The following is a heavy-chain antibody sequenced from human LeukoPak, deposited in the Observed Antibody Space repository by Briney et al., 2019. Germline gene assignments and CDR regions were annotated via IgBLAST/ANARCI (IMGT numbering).Heavy chain of an antibody. CDR3: ARDHIVVVVAATYRYFDY. Sequence: GGSLRLSCSASGFTFNTYNMNWVRQAPGKGLEWVSYISSSGSTIYYADSVKGRFTISRDNAKNSLYLQMNSLRAEDTAVYYCARDHIVVVVAATYRYFDYWGQGTLVTVSS. J-gene: IGHJ4*02. D-gene: IGHD2-15*01. CDR2: ISSSGSTI. V-gene: IGHV3-48*04. CDR1: GFTFNTYN.